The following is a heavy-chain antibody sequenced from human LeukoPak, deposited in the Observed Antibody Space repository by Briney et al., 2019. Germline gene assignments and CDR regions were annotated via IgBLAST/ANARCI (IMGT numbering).Heavy chain of an antibody. CDR2: ISGSGGST. CDR1: GFTFSSYG. D-gene: IGHD4-17*01. CDR3: ARDGATVTTFDY. J-gene: IGHJ4*02. V-gene: IGHV3-23*01. Sequence: PGGSLRLSCAASGFTFSSYGMSWVRQAPGKGLEWVSAISGSGGSTYYADSVKGRFTISRDNSKNTLYLQMNSLRAEDTAVYYCARDGATVTTFDYWGQGTLVTVSS.